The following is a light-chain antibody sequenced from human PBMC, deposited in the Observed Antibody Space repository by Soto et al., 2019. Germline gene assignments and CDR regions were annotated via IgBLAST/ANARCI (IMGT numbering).Light chain of an antibody. CDR3: CSHSASYTFV. Sequence: QSALAQPRSVSGSPGQSVTISCTGTSSDVGGYNCVSWNQQHPGKAPQLMIYDVTQRPSGVPDRFSGSKSGNTASLTISGLQAEDEADYYCCSHSASYTFVFGTGTKVTVL. V-gene: IGLV2-11*01. CDR1: SSDVGGYNC. CDR2: DVT. J-gene: IGLJ1*01.